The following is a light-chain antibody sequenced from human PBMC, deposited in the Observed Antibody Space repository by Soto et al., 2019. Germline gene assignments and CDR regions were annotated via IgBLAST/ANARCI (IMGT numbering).Light chain of an antibody. V-gene: IGLV3-25*02. CDR3: QSADSSGTYV. CDR1: ALPKQY. J-gene: IGLJ1*01. CDR2: KDS. Sequence: SYELTQPPSVSVSRGQTARITCSGDALPKQYAYWYQQKPGQAPVLVIYKDSERPSGIPERFSGSSSGTTVTLTISGVQAEDEADYYCQSADSSGTYVFGTGTKFTVL.